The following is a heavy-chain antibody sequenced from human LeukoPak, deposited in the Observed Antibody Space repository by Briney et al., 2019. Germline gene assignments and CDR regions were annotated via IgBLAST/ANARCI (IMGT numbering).Heavy chain of an antibody. V-gene: IGHV3-74*01. CDR3: VRDSSVTRMDV. J-gene: IGHJ6*04. CDR1: GFTFSSDW. Sequence: PGGSLRLSCAASGFTFSSDWRHWVRQAPGEGLVWVSRITNDASSTSYADSVKGRFTISRDNAKNTLYLEMSSLRAEDTAVYYCVRDSSVTRMDVWGKGTTVTVSS. CDR2: ITNDASST. D-gene: IGHD4-17*01.